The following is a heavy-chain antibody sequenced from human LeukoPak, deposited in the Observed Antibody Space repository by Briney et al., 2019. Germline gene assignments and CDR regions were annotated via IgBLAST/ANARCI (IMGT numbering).Heavy chain of an antibody. CDR1: GFTFSSYA. CDR2: ISSDGSNK. J-gene: IGHJ4*02. D-gene: IGHD5-24*01. Sequence: GGSLRLSCAASGFTFSSYAMHWVRQAPGKGLEWVASISSDGSNKYYADSVKGRFTISRDNSKNTLYLQMNSLRAEDTAVYDCGRGDEMATTHWGQGTLVTVSS. CDR3: GRGDEMATTH. V-gene: IGHV3-30-3*01.